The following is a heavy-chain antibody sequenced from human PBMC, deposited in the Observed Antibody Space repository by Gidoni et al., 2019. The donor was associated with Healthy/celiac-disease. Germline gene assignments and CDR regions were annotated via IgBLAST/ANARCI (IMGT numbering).Heavy chain of an antibody. CDR2: ISPGDSDT. J-gene: IGHJ4*02. CDR3: ARQDSTGIAAAGSFLDY. CDR1: GYSFTSYW. D-gene: IGHD6-13*01. Sequence: EVQLVQSGAEVKKPGESLKISCKGSGYSFTSYWIGWVRQMPGKGLEWMGIISPGDSDTRYSPSFQGQVTISADKSISTAYLQWSSLKASDTAMYYCARQDSTGIAAAGSFLDYWGQGTLVTVSS. V-gene: IGHV5-51*01.